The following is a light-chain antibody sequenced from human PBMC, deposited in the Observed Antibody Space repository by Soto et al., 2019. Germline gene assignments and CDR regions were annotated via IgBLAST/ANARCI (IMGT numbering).Light chain of an antibody. CDR3: QSADSSGTYQIK. V-gene: IGLV3-25*03. J-gene: IGLJ2*01. Sequence: SYELTQPPSVSVSPGQTAKISCSGDALPTQYAYWYQQKPGQAPVLVIKKDSERASGIPERFSGSTSGTAVTLTITGVQAEDEADYYCQSADSSGTYQIKFGGGTKLTVL. CDR1: ALPTQY. CDR2: KDS.